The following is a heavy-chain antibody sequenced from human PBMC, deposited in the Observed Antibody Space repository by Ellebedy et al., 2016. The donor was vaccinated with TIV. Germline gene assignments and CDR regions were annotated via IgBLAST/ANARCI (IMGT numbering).Heavy chain of an antibody. V-gene: IGHV3-48*04. J-gene: IGHJ6*02. Sequence: GGSLRLSXAASGFTFSVYSMNWVRQAPGKGLEWISYISSSSTTIYYADSVKGRFTISRDNARNSLYLQMSSLRAEDTAVYYCASGNYMYDNSGRTPDVWGQGTTVTVSS. CDR1: GFTFSVYS. D-gene: IGHD3-22*01. CDR3: ASGNYMYDNSGRTPDV. CDR2: ISSSSTTI.